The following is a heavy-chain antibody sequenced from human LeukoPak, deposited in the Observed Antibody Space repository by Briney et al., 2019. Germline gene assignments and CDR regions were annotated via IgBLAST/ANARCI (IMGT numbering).Heavy chain of an antibody. CDR2: IIPIFGTA. J-gene: IGHJ4*02. Sequence: GASVKVSCKASGGTFSSYAISWVRQAPGQGLEWMGGIIPIFGTANYAQKFQGRVTMTRNTSISTAYMELSSLRSEDTAVYYCARVDLSWYAPDYWGQGTLVTVSS. CDR1: GGTFSSYA. V-gene: IGHV1-69*05. CDR3: ARVDLSWYAPDY. D-gene: IGHD6-13*01.